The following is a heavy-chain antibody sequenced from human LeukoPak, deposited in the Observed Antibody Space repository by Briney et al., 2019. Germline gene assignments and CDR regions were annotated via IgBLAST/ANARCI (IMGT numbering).Heavy chain of an antibody. Sequence: SETLSLTCTVSGGSISSGGYYWSWIRQHPGKGLEWIGYIYYSGSTYYNPSLKSRVTISVDTSKNQFSLKLSSVTAADTAVYYCARQNTVTSWSFDYWDQGTLVTVSS. J-gene: IGHJ4*02. CDR2: IYYSGST. D-gene: IGHD4-17*01. CDR3: ARQNTVTSWSFDY. V-gene: IGHV4-31*03. CDR1: GGSISSGGYY.